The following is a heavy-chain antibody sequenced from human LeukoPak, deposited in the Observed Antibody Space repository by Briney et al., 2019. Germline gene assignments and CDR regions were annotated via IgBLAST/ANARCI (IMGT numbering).Heavy chain of an antibody. V-gene: IGHV3-30*03. D-gene: IGHD6-19*01. CDR2: ISYDGSNK. Sequence: GRSLRLSCAASGFTFSSYGMHWVRQAPGKGLEWVAVISYDGSNKYYADSVKGRFTISRDNSKNTLYLQMNSLRAEDTAVYYYASLYSSGRFDYWGQGTLVTVSS. CDR3: ASLYSSGRFDY. CDR1: GFTFSSYG. J-gene: IGHJ4*02.